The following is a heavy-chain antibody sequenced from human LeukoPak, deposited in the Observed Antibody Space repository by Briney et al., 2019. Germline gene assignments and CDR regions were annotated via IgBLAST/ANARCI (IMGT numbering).Heavy chain of an antibody. V-gene: IGHV4-39*01. Sequence: PSETLSLTCTVSGGSISSSSYYWGWIRQPPGKGLEWIGSIYYSGSTYYNPSLKSRVTISVDTSKNQFSLKLSSVTAADTAVYYCARGWDSGSPPGYFDYWGQGTLVTVSS. D-gene: IGHD1-26*01. CDR3: ARGWDSGSPPGYFDY. CDR1: GGSISSSSYY. J-gene: IGHJ4*02. CDR2: IYYSGST.